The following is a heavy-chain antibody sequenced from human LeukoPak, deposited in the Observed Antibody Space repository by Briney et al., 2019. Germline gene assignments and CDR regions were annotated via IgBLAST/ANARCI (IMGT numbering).Heavy chain of an antibody. CDR3: ARAHCTATSCHHFDY. D-gene: IGHD2-2*01. J-gene: IGHJ4*02. Sequence: PSETLSLTCTVSGGSISSYYWSWIRQPAGKGLEWIGRIYNSGGTNYNPSLESRVTMSVDTSKNQFSLKLSSVTAADTAVYYCARAHCTATSCHHFDYWGQGALVTVSS. CDR2: IYNSGGT. V-gene: IGHV4-4*07. CDR1: GGSISSYY.